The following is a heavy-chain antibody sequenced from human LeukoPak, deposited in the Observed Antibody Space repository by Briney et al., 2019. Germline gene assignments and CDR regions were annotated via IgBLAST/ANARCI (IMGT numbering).Heavy chain of an antibody. CDR2: ISSGSEK. CDR3: ARDLELSAVYYFDS. CDR1: GFTFSIFP. Sequence: GGSLRLSCEASGFTFSIFPMHWVRQAPGKGLEWVALISSGSEKYYADSVKGRFTNSRDNSKNMLYLQMNSLRADDTAVYYCARDLELSAVYYFDSWGQGTLVIVSS. D-gene: IGHD3-3*01. J-gene: IGHJ4*02. V-gene: IGHV3-30*04.